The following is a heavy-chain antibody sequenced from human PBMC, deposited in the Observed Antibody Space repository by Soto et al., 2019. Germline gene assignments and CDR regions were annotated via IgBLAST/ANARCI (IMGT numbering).Heavy chain of an antibody. D-gene: IGHD5-12*01. J-gene: IGHJ4*02. CDR2: IIPIFGTA. Sequence: QVQLVQSGAEVKKPGSSVKVSCKASGGTFSSYAISWVRQAPGQGLEWMGGIIPIFGTANYAQKFQGRVTITADESTSTAYRELSSLRSEDTDVYYCARGNSGYDRGTTPYFDYWGQGTLVTVSS. CDR1: GGTFSSYA. CDR3: ARGNSGYDRGTTPYFDY. V-gene: IGHV1-69*01.